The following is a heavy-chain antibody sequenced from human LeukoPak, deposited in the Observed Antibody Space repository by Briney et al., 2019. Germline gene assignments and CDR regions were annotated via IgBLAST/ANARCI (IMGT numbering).Heavy chain of an antibody. CDR3: ARDGRSGYEDL. D-gene: IGHD5-12*01. V-gene: IGHV4-39*07. Sequence: SQTLSLTCTVSGGSISSGGYYWGWLRQPPGKGLEWIGSIYHVGGTYYNPSLKSRVTISIDTSKNQFSLKLTSVTAADTAIYYCARDGRSGYEDLWGPGTLVTVSS. J-gene: IGHJ5*02. CDR2: IYHVGGT. CDR1: GGSISSGGYY.